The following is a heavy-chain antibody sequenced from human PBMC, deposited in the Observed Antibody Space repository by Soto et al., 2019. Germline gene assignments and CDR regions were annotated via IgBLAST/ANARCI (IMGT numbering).Heavy chain of an antibody. D-gene: IGHD3-22*01. CDR1: GGTFSSYA. CDR3: AREDSSGYYGGSGAFDI. CDR2: IIPIFGTA. V-gene: IGHV1-69*13. J-gene: IGHJ3*02. Sequence: SVKVSCKASGGTFSSYAISWVRQAPGQGLEWMGGIIPIFGTANYAQKFQGRVTITADESTSTAYMELSSLRSEDTAVYYCAREDSSGYYGGSGAFDIWGQGTMVTVSS.